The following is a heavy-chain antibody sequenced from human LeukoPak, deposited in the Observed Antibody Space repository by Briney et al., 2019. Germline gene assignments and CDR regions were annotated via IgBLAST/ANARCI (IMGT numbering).Heavy chain of an antibody. CDR3: ARGRGYNWFDP. Sequence: PSETLSLTCTVSGGSISSGNYYWSWIRQPAGKGLEWIGRIYTSGSTNYNPSLKSRVTISVDTSKNQFSLTLSSVTAADTAVYYCARGRGYNWFDPWGQGTLVTVSS. J-gene: IGHJ5*02. V-gene: IGHV4-61*02. D-gene: IGHD3-10*01. CDR2: IYTSGST. CDR1: GGSISSGNYY.